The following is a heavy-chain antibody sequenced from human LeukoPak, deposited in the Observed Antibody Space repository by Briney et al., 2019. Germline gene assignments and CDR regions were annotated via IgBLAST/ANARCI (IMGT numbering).Heavy chain of an antibody. CDR2: ITSGSTYV. J-gene: IGHJ6*03. CDR3: ARDPYSGAYGDSYYYYMDL. D-gene: IGHD1-26*01. Sequence: GGSLRLSCAASGFTFSNYNMNWVRQAPGRGLEWVSSITSGSTYVFYTDSVKGRFTISRGNAKNSLYLQMNSLRAEDTAVYYCARDPYSGAYGDSYYYYMDLWGQGTTVTISS. V-gene: IGHV3-21*01. CDR1: GFTFSNYN.